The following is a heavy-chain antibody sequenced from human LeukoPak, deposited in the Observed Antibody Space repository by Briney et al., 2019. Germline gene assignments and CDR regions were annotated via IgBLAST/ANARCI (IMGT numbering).Heavy chain of an antibody. CDR2: IYHSGST. CDR1: GYSISSGYY. J-gene: IGHJ4*02. D-gene: IGHD2-8*01. Sequence: SETLSLTCAVSGYSISSGYYWGWIRQPPGKGLEWIGSIYHSGSTYYNPSLKSRVTISVGTSKNQFSLKLSSVTAADTAVYYCAREECTNGVCYTGIDYWGQGTLVTVSS. V-gene: IGHV4-38-2*02. CDR3: AREECTNGVCYTGIDY.